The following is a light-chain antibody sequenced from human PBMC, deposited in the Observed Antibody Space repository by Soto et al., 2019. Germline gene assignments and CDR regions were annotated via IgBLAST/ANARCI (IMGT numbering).Light chain of an antibody. V-gene: IGKV1-5*03. CDR3: QQYVKYPVT. CDR1: QSIYTW. J-gene: IGKJ1*01. CDR2: MAS. Sequence: DIQMTQSPSTLSASVGDRVTITCRANQSIYTWLAWYQHKPGKAPKFLIYMASSLENGVPSRFSGSGSGTKFTLTISSLQPDDFATYVCQQYVKYPVTFGQGTKVEIK.